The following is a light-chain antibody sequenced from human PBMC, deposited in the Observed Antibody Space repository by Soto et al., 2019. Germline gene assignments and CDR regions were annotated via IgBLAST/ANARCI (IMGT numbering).Light chain of an antibody. V-gene: IGLV2-14*03. J-gene: IGLJ1*01. Sequence: QSALTQPASVSGSPGQSIAISCTGTSSDVGGYNFVSWYQHHPGEAPKLMIYDVINRPSGVSNRFSGSKSGNTASLTISGLQAEDEADYYCSSYTSSGTFYVFGSGTKLTVL. CDR1: SSDVGGYNF. CDR2: DVI. CDR3: SSYTSSGTFYV.